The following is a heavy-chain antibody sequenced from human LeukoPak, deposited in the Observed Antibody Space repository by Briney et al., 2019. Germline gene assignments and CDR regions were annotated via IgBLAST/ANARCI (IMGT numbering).Heavy chain of an antibody. CDR1: GFTVSSNY. J-gene: IGHJ4*02. Sequence: QPGGSLRLSCAASGFTVSSNYMNWVRQAPGKGLEWVSVIYSGGTTYYADSVKGRFTISRDSSKNTLYLQMNSLRAEDTAVYYCARISLPYYFDYWGQGTLVTVSS. CDR3: ARISLPYYFDY. CDR2: IYSGGTT. V-gene: IGHV3-53*01.